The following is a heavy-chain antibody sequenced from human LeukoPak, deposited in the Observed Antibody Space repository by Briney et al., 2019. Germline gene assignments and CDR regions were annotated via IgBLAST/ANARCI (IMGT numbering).Heavy chain of an antibody. CDR2: IKQDGSEK. D-gene: IGHD6-13*01. J-gene: IGHJ4*02. CDR3: VRQASSSWYYFDY. CDR1: GFTFSSYW. V-gene: IGHV3-7*01. Sequence: SGGSLRLSCAASGFTFSSYWMSWVRQAPGKGLEWVANIKQDGSEKYYVDSVKGRFTISRDNAKSSLYLQMNSLRAEDTAVYYCVRQASSSWYYFDYWGQGTLVTVSS.